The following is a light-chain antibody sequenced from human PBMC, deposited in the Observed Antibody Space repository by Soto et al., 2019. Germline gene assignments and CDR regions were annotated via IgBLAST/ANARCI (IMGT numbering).Light chain of an antibody. Sequence: DIQMTQSPSFMSASVGDRVNITCRASQAISNYLNWYQQKPGKVPVLLIYSASTLKSGVPSRFSGRGAGTDFTLTISSLQPEDFATYYCQKYDRAPRTFGQGTKVDIK. CDR1: QAISNY. CDR2: SAS. J-gene: IGKJ1*01. CDR3: QKYDRAPRT. V-gene: IGKV1-27*01.